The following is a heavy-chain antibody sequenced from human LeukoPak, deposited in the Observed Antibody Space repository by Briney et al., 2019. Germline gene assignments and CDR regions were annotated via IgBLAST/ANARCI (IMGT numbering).Heavy chain of an antibody. CDR3: ARGLTRGAFDY. D-gene: IGHD4-23*01. CDR2: IYYSGST. CDR1: GGSISSYY. Sequence: SETLSLTCTVSGGSISSYYWSWIRQPPGKGLEWIGYIYYSGSTNYNPSLKSRVTISVDTSKNQFSLKLSSVTAADTAVYYCARGLTRGAFDYWGQGTLSPSPQ. V-gene: IGHV4-59*01. J-gene: IGHJ4*02.